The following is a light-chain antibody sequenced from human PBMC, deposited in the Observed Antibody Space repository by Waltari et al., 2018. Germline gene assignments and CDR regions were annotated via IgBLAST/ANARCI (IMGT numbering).Light chain of an antibody. V-gene: IGKV3-20*01. J-gene: IGKJ1*01. Sequence: EILLTQSPGTLSLSPGERATLSCRASQSVRRSLAWYQQKPGQAPKLLIYGTSNRATGIPDRFSGGGSGTDFSLTISRLEPEDVAIYYCQHYVRLPVTFGQGTKVEIK. CDR2: GTS. CDR1: QSVRRS. CDR3: QHYVRLPVT.